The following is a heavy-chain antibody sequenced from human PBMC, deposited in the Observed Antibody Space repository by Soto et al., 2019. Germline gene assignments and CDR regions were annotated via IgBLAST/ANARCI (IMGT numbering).Heavy chain of an antibody. Sequence: ASVKVSCKASGYTFTGYYMHWVRQAPGQRLEWMGWINAGNGNTRYSQKFQDRVTITTDTSASTAYMELSSLRSEDTAVYYCARDRLYSSSWYYFDYWGLGTLVTVSS. V-gene: IGHV1-3*01. CDR3: ARDRLYSSSWYYFDY. CDR2: INAGNGNT. D-gene: IGHD6-13*01. CDR1: GYTFTGYY. J-gene: IGHJ4*02.